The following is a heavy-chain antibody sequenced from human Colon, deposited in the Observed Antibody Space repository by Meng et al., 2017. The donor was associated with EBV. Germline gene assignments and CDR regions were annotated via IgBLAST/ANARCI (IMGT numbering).Heavy chain of an antibody. J-gene: IGHJ2*01. D-gene: IGHD4-17*01. CDR2: IYYSGST. CDR1: GGSISSGNHY. V-gene: IGHV4-31*03. Sequence: QGPRQEPGPGLVKPSQPLSLPCTVSGGSISSGNHYWSWIRQHPGKGLEYIGYIYYSGSTYYNPSLKSRVIISVDTSKNQFSLRLNSVTAADTAVYYCASLYGDSSVWYLDLWGRGTLVTVSS. CDR3: ASLYGDSSVWYLDL.